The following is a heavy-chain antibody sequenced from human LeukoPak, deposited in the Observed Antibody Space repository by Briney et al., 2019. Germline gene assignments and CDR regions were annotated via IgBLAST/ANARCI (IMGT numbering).Heavy chain of an antibody. D-gene: IGHD6-13*01. V-gene: IGHV4-59*01. CDR2: IYYNGRA. Sequence: SETLSLTCTVSGGSINGYYWSWIRQPPGKGLEWVGYIYYNGRANYNPSLESRVTISVDTSKNRFSLKVTSVTAADTAMYYCVRGSGSWGPFDYLGQGTLVFVSS. CDR3: VRGSGSWGPFDY. J-gene: IGHJ4*02. CDR1: GGSINGYY.